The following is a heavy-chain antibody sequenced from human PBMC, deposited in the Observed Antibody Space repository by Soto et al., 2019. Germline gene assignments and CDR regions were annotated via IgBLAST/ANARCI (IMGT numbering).Heavy chain of an antibody. CDR3: ATPPSQGTYYYAY. D-gene: IGHD3-10*01. J-gene: IGHJ4*02. CDR1: GFTFSDHY. CDR2: SRNRANSYTT. Sequence: EVQLVESGGGLVQPGGSLRPSCAASGFTFSDHYMDWVRQAPGKGLEWVGRSRNRANSYTTEYAASVKGRFTISRDDSNSSLYLQMSSLKTEDTAVYYCATPPSQGTYYYAYWGQGTLVTVSS. V-gene: IGHV3-72*01.